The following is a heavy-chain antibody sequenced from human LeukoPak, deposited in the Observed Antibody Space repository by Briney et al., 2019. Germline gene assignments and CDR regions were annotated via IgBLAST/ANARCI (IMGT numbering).Heavy chain of an antibody. CDR1: GFTFSNYW. V-gene: IGHV3-7*03. CDR3: AKVDRRELGPYYFDY. D-gene: IGHD3-16*02. J-gene: IGHJ4*02. CDR2: IKQDGSEK. Sequence: GGSLRLSCAASGFTFSNYWMSWVRQAPGKGLEWVANIKQDGSEKDYVDSVKGRFTISRDNAKNSLYLQVNSLRAEDTAVYYCAKVDRRELGPYYFDYWGQGTLVTVSS.